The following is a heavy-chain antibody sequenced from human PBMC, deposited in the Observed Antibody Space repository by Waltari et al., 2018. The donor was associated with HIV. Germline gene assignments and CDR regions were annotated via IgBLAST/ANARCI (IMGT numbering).Heavy chain of an antibody. J-gene: IGHJ4*02. CDR2: ISGYNGDT. D-gene: IGHD3-22*01. CDR3: ARDHYYGSSGYYSDY. Sequence: QVHLVQSGAELRKPGDSVTVPCKAFGYTFTNYVITWVRQAPGQGLEWMEWISGYNGDTKYAQKVRGRVTMTTDTSTSTAYLEMGSLRFDDTAVYYCARDHYYGSSGYYSDYWGQGTLVTVSS. V-gene: IGHV1-18*01. CDR1: GYTFTNYV.